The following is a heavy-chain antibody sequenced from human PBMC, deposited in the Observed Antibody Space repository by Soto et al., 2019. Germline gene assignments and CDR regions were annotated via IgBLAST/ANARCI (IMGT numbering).Heavy chain of an antibody. V-gene: IGHV4-59*01. Sequence: SETLSLTCSVSGVSINSYYWSWIRQPPGKGLEWIGYIYYSGRTNYNPSLKSRVSISVDTSKSQFSLQLTSVTAADTAVYYCAKYDFWSGYYNYWGQGTLVTVSS. CDR1: GVSINSYY. CDR3: AKYDFWSGYYNY. CDR2: IYYSGRT. J-gene: IGHJ4*02. D-gene: IGHD3-3*01.